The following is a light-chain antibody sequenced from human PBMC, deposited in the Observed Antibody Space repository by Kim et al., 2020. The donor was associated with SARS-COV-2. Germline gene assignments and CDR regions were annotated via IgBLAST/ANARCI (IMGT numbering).Light chain of an antibody. Sequence: QSALTQPPSVSAAPGQKVTISCSGSSSNIGSNYVSWYQQLPGSAPKLLIYDNNKRPSGIPDRFSGSKSGSSATLGITGLQTGDEAHYYCGIWDSSLSIGVFGGGTQLTVL. V-gene: IGLV1-51*01. J-gene: IGLJ3*02. CDR2: DNN. CDR3: GIWDSSLSIGV. CDR1: SSNIGSNY.